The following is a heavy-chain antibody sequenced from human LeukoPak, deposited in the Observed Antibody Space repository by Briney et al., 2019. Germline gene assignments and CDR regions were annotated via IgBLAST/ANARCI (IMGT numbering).Heavy chain of an antibody. J-gene: IGHJ4*02. D-gene: IGHD4-17*01. CDR3: ARDSGDDDYGDYVDY. CDR2: ISSSSSYI. Sequence: TTGGSLRLSCAASGFTFINAWMSWVRQAPGKGLEWVSSISSSSSYIYYADSVKGRFTISRDNAKNSLYLQMNSLRAEDTAVYYCARDSGDDDYGDYVDYWGQGTLVTVSS. CDR1: GFTFINAW. V-gene: IGHV3-21*01.